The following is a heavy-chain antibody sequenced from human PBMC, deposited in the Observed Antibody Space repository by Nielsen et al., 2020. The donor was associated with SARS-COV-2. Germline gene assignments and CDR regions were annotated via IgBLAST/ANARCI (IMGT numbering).Heavy chain of an antibody. Sequence: GESLKISCAASGFSFNNYGMHWVRQAPGKGLEWVAAISYDGGDEYYADSVKGRFTISRDNSKNTVYLLTTSLRVEDTAVYYCAKDQVSVLLWFEAFDYWGQGTLVTVSS. CDR3: AKDQVSVLLWFEAFDY. CDR1: GFSFNNYG. J-gene: IGHJ4*02. CDR2: ISYDGGDE. V-gene: IGHV3-30*18. D-gene: IGHD3-10*01.